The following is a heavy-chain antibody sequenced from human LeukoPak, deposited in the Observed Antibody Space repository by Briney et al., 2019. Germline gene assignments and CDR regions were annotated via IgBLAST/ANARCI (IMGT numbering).Heavy chain of an antibody. CDR3: ARAARGYLYYFDY. V-gene: IGHV4-31*03. CDR2: IYYTGST. D-gene: IGHD3-22*01. Sequence: SETLSLTCTVSGGSISSGGYFWSWIRQHPGKDLEWIGYIYYTGSTYYNPSLKSRVAMSLDTSKNQFSLKLSSVTAADTAVYYCARAARGYLYYFDYWSQGTLVTVSS. J-gene: IGHJ4*02. CDR1: GGSISSGGYF.